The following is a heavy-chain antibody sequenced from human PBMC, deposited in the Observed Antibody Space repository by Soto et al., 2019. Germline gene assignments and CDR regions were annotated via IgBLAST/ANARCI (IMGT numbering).Heavy chain of an antibody. CDR1: GLIFSSYA. CDR3: VMMQTRSGGLDG. CDR2: LTTNGGIT. J-gene: IGHJ6*02. V-gene: IGHV3-64D*06. Sequence: EVQLVESGGGLVQPGGSLRLSCSASGLIFSSYAMNWVRQAPGKGLQYVSALTTNGGITYYGDSVKGRCTISRDNSKNALYLQMTSLRVEDTAVYYCVMMQTRSGGLDGWGQGTTVTVSS. D-gene: IGHD3-10*01.